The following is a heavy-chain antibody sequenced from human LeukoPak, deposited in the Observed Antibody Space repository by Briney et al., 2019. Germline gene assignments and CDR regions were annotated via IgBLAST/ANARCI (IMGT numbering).Heavy chain of an antibody. CDR3: ARVSWGGSFFDY. J-gene: IGHJ4*02. CDR2: IRQDGSEK. V-gene: IGHV3-7*01. Sequence: GGSLRLPCVASGFTFSDYWMSWVRQAPGKGLECVANIRQDGSEKHHLDSVKGRFTISRDNGKNSLFLQMNSLRAEDTAVYYCARVSWGGSFFDYWGRGILVTVSS. D-gene: IGHD1-26*01. CDR1: GFTFSDYW.